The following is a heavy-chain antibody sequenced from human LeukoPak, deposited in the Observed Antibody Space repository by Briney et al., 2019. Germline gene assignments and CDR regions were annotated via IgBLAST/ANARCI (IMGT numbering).Heavy chain of an antibody. J-gene: IGHJ3*02. D-gene: IGHD5-18*01. CDR3: ASGIQLWLATPPYDAFDI. CDR1: GGSISSSSYY. V-gene: IGHV4-39*07. CDR2: IYYSGST. Sequence: KASETLSLTCTVSGGSISSSSYYWGWIRQPPGKGLEWIGSIYYSGSTYYNPSLKSRVTISVDTSKNQFSLKLSSVTAADTAVYYCASGIQLWLATPPYDAFDIWGQGTMVTVSS.